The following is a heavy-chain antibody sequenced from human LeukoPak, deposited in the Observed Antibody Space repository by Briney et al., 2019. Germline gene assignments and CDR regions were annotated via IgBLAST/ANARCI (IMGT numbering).Heavy chain of an antibody. J-gene: IGHJ4*02. V-gene: IGHV4-59*12. CDR1: GFTFDDYA. CDR2: IYYSGST. Sequence: GSLRLSCAASGFTFDDYAMHWVRQAPGKGLEWIGYIYYSGSTNYNPSLKSRVTMSVDTSKNHFSLKLSSVTAADTAVYYCARDSGPYYDSSGYPYFDYWGRGTLVAASS. CDR3: ARDSGPYYDSSGYPYFDY. D-gene: IGHD3-22*01.